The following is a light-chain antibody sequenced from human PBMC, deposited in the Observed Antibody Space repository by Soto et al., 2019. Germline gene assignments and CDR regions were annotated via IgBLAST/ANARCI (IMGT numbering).Light chain of an antibody. CDR1: QSISSW. J-gene: IGKJ1*01. V-gene: IGKV1-5*01. CDR2: DAS. Sequence: DIQMTQSPSTLSASVGDRVTITCRASQSISSWLAWYQQKPGKAPKLLMYDASSLESGVPSRFSGSGSGTEFTLTISSLQPDDFTTYYCQQYHGYSDGTFGQGTKVEIK. CDR3: QQYHGYSDGT.